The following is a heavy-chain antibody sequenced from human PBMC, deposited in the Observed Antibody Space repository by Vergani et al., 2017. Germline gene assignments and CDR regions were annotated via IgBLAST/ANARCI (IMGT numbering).Heavy chain of an antibody. Sequence: QVQLVQSGAEVKKPGSSVKVSCKASGGTFSSYTISWVRQAPGQGLEWMGRIIPILGIANYAQKFQGRVTITEDKSTSTVYMELSSLRSEDTAVYYCARGPRRDGYNYYGMDVWGQGTTVTVSS. D-gene: IGHD5-24*01. J-gene: IGHJ6*02. V-gene: IGHV1-69*02. CDR3: ARGPRRDGYNYYGMDV. CDR1: GGTFSSYT. CDR2: IIPILGIA.